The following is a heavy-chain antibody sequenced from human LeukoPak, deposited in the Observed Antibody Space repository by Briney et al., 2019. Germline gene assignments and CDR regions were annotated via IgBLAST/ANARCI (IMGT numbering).Heavy chain of an antibody. CDR2: INPNSGGT. J-gene: IGHJ4*02. V-gene: IGHV1-2*02. CDR3: ARQLDSGRYSPGGYFDY. D-gene: IGHD1-26*01. CDR1: GYTFTGYY. Sequence: ASVKVSCKASGYTFTGYYMHWVRQAPGQGLEWMGWINPNSGGTNYAQKFQGRVTMTRDTSISTAYMELSRLRSDDTAVYYCARQLDSGRYSPGGYFDYWGQGTLVTVSS.